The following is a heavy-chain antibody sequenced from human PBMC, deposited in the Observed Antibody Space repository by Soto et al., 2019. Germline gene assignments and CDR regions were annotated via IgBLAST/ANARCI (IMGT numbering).Heavy chain of an antibody. V-gene: IGHV3-48*03. CDR1: GFSFSDYE. CDR2: ISFSGSTI. D-gene: IGHD3-10*01. Sequence: HPGGSLRLSCAASGFSFSDYEMNWVRQAPGKGLEWIAHISFSGSTIYYADSVKGRFSISRDNSKNFLYLQMSGLRADDSTVYYCTRGAGFFYGVDVWGLGTTVTVSS. CDR3: TRGAGFFYGVDV. J-gene: IGHJ6*02.